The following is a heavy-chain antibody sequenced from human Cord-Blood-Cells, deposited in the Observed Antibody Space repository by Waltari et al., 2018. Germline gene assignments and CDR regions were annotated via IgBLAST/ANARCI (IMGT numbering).Heavy chain of an antibody. CDR3: ARSPRRFNWFDP. D-gene: IGHD3-16*01. Sequence: EVQLVESGGGLIQPGGSLRLSCAASGFTVSSNYMSWVRQAPGKGLEWVSVIYSGGSTYDADSVKGRFTISRDNSKNTLYLQMNSLRAEDTAVYYCARSPRRFNWFDPWGQGTLVTVSS. CDR2: IYSGGST. J-gene: IGHJ5*02. V-gene: IGHV3-53*01. CDR1: GFTVSSNY.